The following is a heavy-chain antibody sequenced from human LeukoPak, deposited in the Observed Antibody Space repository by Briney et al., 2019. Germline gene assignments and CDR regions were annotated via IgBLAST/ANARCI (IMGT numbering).Heavy chain of an antibody. Sequence: GGSLRLSCAASGYIFTNYFMSWVRQAPGKGLEWVASIKHDGSEKYYVDSVRGRFTISRDNTMNSLYLQMSSLRAEDTAVYYCATDRGWRTSGYYLYYFEYWGQGTLVTYSS. D-gene: IGHD3-3*01. J-gene: IGHJ4*02. CDR1: GYIFTNYF. CDR3: ATDRGWRTSGYYLYYFEY. CDR2: IKHDGSEK. V-gene: IGHV3-7*01.